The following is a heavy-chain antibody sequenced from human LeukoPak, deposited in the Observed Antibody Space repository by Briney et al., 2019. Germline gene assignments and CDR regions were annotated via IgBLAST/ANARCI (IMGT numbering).Heavy chain of an antibody. CDR3: ARHPVTSTVTTLDY. CDR1: GGTVSSYA. Sequence: ASVKVSCKASGGTVSSYAISWVRQAPGQGLEWMGGIIPIFGTANYAQKFQGRVTITTDESTSTAYMELSSLRSEDTAVYYCARHPVTSTVTTLDYWGQGTLVTVSS. J-gene: IGHJ4*02. D-gene: IGHD4-17*01. CDR2: IIPIFGTA. V-gene: IGHV1-69*05.